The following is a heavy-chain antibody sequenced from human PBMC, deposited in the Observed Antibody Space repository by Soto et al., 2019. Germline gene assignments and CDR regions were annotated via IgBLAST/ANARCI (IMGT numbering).Heavy chain of an antibody. CDR3: ARERLAAAGTNWFDP. J-gene: IGHJ5*02. V-gene: IGHV3-30-3*01. CDR2: ISYDGSNK. Sequence: GGSLRLSCAASGFTFSSYAMHWVRQAPGKGLEWVAVISYDGSNKYYADSVKGRFTISRHNSHNTLYLQMNSLRAEDTAVASCARERLAAAGTNWFDPWGQGTLVTVSS. D-gene: IGHD6-13*01. CDR1: GFTFSSYA.